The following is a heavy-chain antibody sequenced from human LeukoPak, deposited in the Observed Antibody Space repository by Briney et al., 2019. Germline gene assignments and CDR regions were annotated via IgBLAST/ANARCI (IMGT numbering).Heavy chain of an antibody. V-gene: IGHV3-64D*06. CDR3: VKDSSSGSYFDY. J-gene: IGHJ4*02. CDR2: ISSNGGST. Sequence: PGGSLRLSCSASGFTFSRYAMHWVRQAPGKGLEYVLAISSNGGSTYYADSVKGRFTISRDNSRNTLHLQMSSLRAEDTAVYYCVKDSSSGSYFDYWGQGTLVTVSS. CDR1: GFTFSRYA. D-gene: IGHD3-10*01.